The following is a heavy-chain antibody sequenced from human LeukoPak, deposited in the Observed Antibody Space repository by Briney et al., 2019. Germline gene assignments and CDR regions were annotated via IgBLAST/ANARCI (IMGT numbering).Heavy chain of an antibody. Sequence: GGSLRLSCAASGFTFSSYGMHWVRQAPGKGLEWVAFIPYDGVNEYYVDSVKGRFTISRDNSKDTLSLQMNSLRAEDTAVYYCASSAYSYGYQGDYWGQGTLVTVAS. V-gene: IGHV3-30*02. J-gene: IGHJ4*02. CDR2: IPYDGVNE. CDR3: ASSAYSYGYQGDY. D-gene: IGHD5-18*01. CDR1: GFTFSSYG.